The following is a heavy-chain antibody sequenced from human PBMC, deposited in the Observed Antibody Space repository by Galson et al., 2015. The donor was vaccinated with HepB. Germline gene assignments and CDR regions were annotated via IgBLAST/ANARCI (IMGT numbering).Heavy chain of an antibody. Sequence: SVKVSCKASGYTFTSYAMNWVRQAPGQGLEWMGWINTNTGNPTYAQGFTGRFVFSLDTSVSTAYLQISSLKAEDTAVYYCAREVGGIEGSGINLLGYWGQGTLVTVSS. CDR1: GYTFTSYA. CDR3: AREVGGIEGSGINLLGY. CDR2: INTNTGNP. D-gene: IGHD3-10*01. V-gene: IGHV7-4-1*02. J-gene: IGHJ4*02.